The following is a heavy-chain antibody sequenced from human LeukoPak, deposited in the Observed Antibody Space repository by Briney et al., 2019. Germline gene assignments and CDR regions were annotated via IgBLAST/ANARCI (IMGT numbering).Heavy chain of an antibody. Sequence: PGGSLRLSCAASGFTFSGYWMSWVRQAPGKELECVANIKEDGSEKHYVDSVKGRFTISRDNAMNSLYLQINSLRVEDTAVYYCARGGRWYFDFWGQGTLVTVSS. J-gene: IGHJ4*02. CDR3: ARGGRWYFDF. CDR1: GFTFSGYW. V-gene: IGHV3-7*03. CDR2: IKEDGSEK. D-gene: IGHD2-15*01.